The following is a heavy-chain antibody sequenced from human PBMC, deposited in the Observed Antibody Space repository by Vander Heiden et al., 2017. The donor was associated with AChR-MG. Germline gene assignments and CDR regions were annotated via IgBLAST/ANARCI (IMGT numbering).Heavy chain of an antibody. CDR2: ISGSGGST. D-gene: IGHD6-13*01. Sequence: EVQLLESGGGLVQPGGSLRLSCAAPGFTFTSYAMSWVRQAPGKGLEWVSAISGSGGSTYYADSVKGRFTISRDNSKNTLYLQMNSLRAEDTAVYYCAKNRLIQQLVVPYDYWGQGTLVTVSS. V-gene: IGHV3-23*01. J-gene: IGHJ4*02. CDR1: GFTFTSYA. CDR3: AKNRLIQQLVVPYDY.